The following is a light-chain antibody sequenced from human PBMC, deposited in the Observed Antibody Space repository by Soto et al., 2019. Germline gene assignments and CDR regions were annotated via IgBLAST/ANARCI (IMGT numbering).Light chain of an antibody. V-gene: IGKV1-5*03. CDR3: QQYNSYPWK. Sequence: DIQMTQSPSTLSASVGDRVTITCRASQSISSWLAWYQQKPGKAPKLLIYKASSLESGVPSRFSSSVSGTEFTLTISSLQPDDFAAYYCQQYNSYPWKFGQGTKVEIK. CDR1: QSISSW. J-gene: IGKJ1*01. CDR2: KAS.